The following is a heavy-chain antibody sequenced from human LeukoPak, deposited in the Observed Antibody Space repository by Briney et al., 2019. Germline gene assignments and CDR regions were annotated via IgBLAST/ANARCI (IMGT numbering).Heavy chain of an antibody. Sequence: SGGSLRLSCTASGFTFGDYVMSWFGQAPGKGREGVGCIRSKVKGGTTEYAASVKGRFTISRDDSKSIAYLQMNGLKTDDTAVYYCTGLKGTGWPIDYWGQGTLVTVSS. D-gene: IGHD6-19*01. CDR3: TGLKGTGWPIDY. V-gene: IGHV3-49*03. CDR2: IRSKVKGGTT. CDR1: GFTFGDYV. J-gene: IGHJ4*02.